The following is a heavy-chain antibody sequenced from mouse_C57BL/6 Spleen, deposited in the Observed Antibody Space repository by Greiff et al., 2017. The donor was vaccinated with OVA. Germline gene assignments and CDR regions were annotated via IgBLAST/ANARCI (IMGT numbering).Heavy chain of an antibody. CDR1: GYTFTSYW. J-gene: IGHJ4*01. V-gene: IGHV1-53*01. Sequence: QVQLQQPGTELVKPGASVKLSCKASGYTFTSYWMHWVKQRPGQGLEWIGNINPSNGGTNYNEKFKSKATLTVDKSSSTAYMQLSSLTSEDSAVSNCARTMSYSPYYYGRDDWGQGTTVTVSA. CDR3: ARTMSYSPYYYGRDD. CDR2: INPSNGGT. D-gene: IGHD2-12*01.